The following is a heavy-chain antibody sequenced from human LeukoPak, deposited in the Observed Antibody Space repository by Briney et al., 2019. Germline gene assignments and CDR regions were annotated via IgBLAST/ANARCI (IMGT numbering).Heavy chain of an antibody. CDR2: IRYDGSDK. D-gene: IGHD6-6*01. J-gene: IGHJ4*02. V-gene: IGHV3-30*02. CDR1: GFTFSNYG. CDR3: AKDQIIATRPYYFDY. Sequence: GGSLRLSCAASGFTFSNYGIHWVRQAPGKGLQWVAFIRYDGSDKYYADSVKGRFTISRDNSKNTLYLQMNSLRAEDTAVYYCAKDQIIATRPYYFDYWGQGTLVTVSS.